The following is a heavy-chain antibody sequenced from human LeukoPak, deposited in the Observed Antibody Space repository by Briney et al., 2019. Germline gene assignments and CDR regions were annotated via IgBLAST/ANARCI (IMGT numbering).Heavy chain of an antibody. Sequence: GRSLRLSCAVSGFTFSSYGMHWVRQAPGKGLEWVAVIWYDGSNKYYADSVKGRFTISRDNSKNTLYLQLNSLRAEDTAVYYCAGDRLDYGDFDAFDIWGQGTMVIVSS. V-gene: IGHV3-33*01. D-gene: IGHD4-17*01. J-gene: IGHJ3*02. CDR1: GFTFSSYG. CDR2: IWYDGSNK. CDR3: AGDRLDYGDFDAFDI.